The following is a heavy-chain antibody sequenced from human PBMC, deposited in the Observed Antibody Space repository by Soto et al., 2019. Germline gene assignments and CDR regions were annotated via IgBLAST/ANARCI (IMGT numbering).Heavy chain of an antibody. CDR3: AKTGFGDYDY. V-gene: IGHV3-33*06. CDR2: IWYDGSNK. J-gene: IGHJ4*02. D-gene: IGHD4-17*01. Sequence: PGGSLRLSCAASGFTFSSYGMHWVRQAPGKGLEWVAVIWYDGSNKYYADSVKGRFTISRDNSKNTLYLQMNSLRAEDTAIYFCAKTGFGDYDYWGPGALVTVSS. CDR1: GFTFSSYG.